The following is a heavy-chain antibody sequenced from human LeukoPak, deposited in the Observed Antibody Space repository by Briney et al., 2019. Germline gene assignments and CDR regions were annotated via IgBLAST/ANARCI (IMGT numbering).Heavy chain of an antibody. CDR2: ISYDGSNK. CDR3: AKAAPYSSSWAFDY. D-gene: IGHD6-13*01. Sequence: PGGSLRLSCAASGFTFSSYGMHWVRQPPGKGLEWVAVISYDGSNKYYADSVKGRFTISRDNSKNTLYLQMNSLRAEDTAVYYCAKAAPYSSSWAFDYWGQGTLVTVSS. V-gene: IGHV3-30*18. J-gene: IGHJ4*02. CDR1: GFTFSSYG.